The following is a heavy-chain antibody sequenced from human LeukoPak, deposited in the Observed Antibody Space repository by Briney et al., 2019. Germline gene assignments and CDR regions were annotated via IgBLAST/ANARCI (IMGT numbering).Heavy chain of an antibody. J-gene: IGHJ3*02. Sequence: SETLSLTCTVSGGSISSSGYYWGWIRQPPGKWLEWIASIYYSGSTYYNPSLKSRVTISVDTSKNQLSLKLSSLTAADTAVYYCAREVYYYGSGSLGLDAFDIWGQGTMVTVSS. CDR1: GGSISSSGYY. V-gene: IGHV4-39*02. D-gene: IGHD3-10*01. CDR3: AREVYYYGSGSLGLDAFDI. CDR2: IYYSGST.